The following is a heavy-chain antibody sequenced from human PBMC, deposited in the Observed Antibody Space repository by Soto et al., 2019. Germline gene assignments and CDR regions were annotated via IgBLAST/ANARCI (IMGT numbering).Heavy chain of an antibody. CDR2: IYYSGST. D-gene: IGHD6-13*01. J-gene: IGHJ5*02. CDR3: ARDAISIAAGGECNWVDP. CDR1: GCSISRYY. Sequence: PSDTLALTLTVSGCSISRYYWSWVGQPPGKGLEWIGYIYYSGSTNYNPSLKSRVTISVDTSKNQFSLKLSSVTAADTAVYYCARDAISIAAGGECNWVDPWGQGTLVTVSS. V-gene: IGHV4-59*01.